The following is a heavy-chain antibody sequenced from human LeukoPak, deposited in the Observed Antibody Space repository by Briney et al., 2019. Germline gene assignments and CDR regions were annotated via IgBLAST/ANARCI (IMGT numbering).Heavy chain of an antibody. J-gene: IGHJ4*02. D-gene: IGHD3-9*01. CDR2: IYYSGST. V-gene: IGHV4-39*01. CDR1: GGSVSSSIYY. CDR3: ASRNDILTGYVFDF. Sequence: SETLSLTCTVSGGSVSSSIYYWGWIRRPPGKGLEWIGSIYYSGSTSYNPSLKSRVTISVDTSKNQLSLKLTSVTAADTAVYYCASRNDILTGYVFDFWGQGTLVTVSS.